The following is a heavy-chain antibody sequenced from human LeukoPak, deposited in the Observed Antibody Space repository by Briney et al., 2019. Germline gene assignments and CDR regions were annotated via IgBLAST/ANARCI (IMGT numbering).Heavy chain of an antibody. CDR2: IYHSGST. J-gene: IGHJ3*02. V-gene: IGHV4-30-2*01. CDR1: GGSISSGGYS. D-gene: IGHD5-12*01. CDR3: ARGGYSGYDDAFDI. Sequence: SQTLSLTCAVSGGSISSGGYSWSWIRQPPGKGLEWIGYIYHSGSTYYNPSLKSRVTISVDRSKNQFSLKLGSVTAADTAVYYCARGGYSGYDDAFDIWGQGTMVTVSS.